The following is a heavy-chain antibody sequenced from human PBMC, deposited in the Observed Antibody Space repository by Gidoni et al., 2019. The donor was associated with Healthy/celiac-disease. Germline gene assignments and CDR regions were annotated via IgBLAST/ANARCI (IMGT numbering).Heavy chain of an antibody. D-gene: IGHD6-6*01. CDR3: AKLGSSSDAFDI. J-gene: IGHJ3*02. V-gene: IGHV3-21*01. CDR1: GFPFSSYS. Sequence: EVQLVESGGGLVKPGGSLRLSCAASGFPFSSYSMNWVRQAPGKGLEWVSSISSSSSYIYYADSVKGRFTISRDNAKNSLYLQMNSLRAEDTAVYYCAKLGSSSDAFDIWGQGTMVTVSS. CDR2: ISSSSSYI.